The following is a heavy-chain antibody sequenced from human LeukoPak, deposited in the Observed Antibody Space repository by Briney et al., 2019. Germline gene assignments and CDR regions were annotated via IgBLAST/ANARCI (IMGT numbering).Heavy chain of an antibody. V-gene: IGHV1-8*01. D-gene: IGHD6-13*01. CDR1: GYTFTSYD. CDR3: ARAIAAAGADY. CDR2: MNPNSGNT. J-gene: IGHJ4*02. Sequence: GASVKVSCKASGYTFTSYDINWVRQATGQGLEWMGWMNPNSGNTGYARKFQGRVTMTRNTSISTAYMELSSLRSEDTAVYYCARAIAAAGADYWGQGTLVTVSS.